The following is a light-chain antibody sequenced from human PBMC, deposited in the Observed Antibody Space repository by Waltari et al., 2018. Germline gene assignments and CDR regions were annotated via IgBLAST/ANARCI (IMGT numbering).Light chain of an antibody. CDR1: QSVAKY. Sequence: EIVLTQSPGSLSLSPGERATLSCKASQSVAKYLAWYQQKPGQAPRLLIYHASIRATGSPDRFSGSGYGTDFSLTISRLEPEDFAVYFCQKYVNLPATFGQGTTVEV. J-gene: IGKJ1*01. V-gene: IGKV3-20*01. CDR3: QKYVNLPAT. CDR2: HAS.